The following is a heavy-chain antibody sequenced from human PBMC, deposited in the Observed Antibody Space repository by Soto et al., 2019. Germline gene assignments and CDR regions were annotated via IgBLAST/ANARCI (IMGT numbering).Heavy chain of an antibody. D-gene: IGHD2-8*02. Sequence: PSETLSLTCIVSGGSISSYYWTWTRQPPGKGLEWIGCVYNGATTNYNPSLKSRVTISVDTSKNQFSLKLTSVTAADTAVYYCARDKITGLFDYWGQGTLVTVSS. CDR3: ARDKITGLFDY. J-gene: IGHJ4*02. V-gene: IGHV4-59*12. CDR1: GGSISSYY. CDR2: VYNGATT.